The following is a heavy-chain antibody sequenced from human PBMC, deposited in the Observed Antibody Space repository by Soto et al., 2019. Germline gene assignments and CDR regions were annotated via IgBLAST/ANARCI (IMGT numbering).Heavy chain of an antibody. CDR3: ASQTSFGELLSPLYYMDV. Sequence: SETLSLTCAVYGGSFSGYYWSWIRQPPGKGLEWIGEINHSGNNNYNPSLKSRVSISLDTSKNHISLKLSSVTAADTAVYYCASQTSFGELLSPLYYMDVWGIGTTVTVSS. CDR1: GGSFSGYY. CDR2: INHSGNN. J-gene: IGHJ6*03. V-gene: IGHV4-34*01. D-gene: IGHD3-10*01.